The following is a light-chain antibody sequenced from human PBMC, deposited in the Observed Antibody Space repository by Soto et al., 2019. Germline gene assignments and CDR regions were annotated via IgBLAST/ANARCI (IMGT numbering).Light chain of an antibody. CDR1: PSVANF. CDR2: GAF. J-gene: IGKJ5*01. Sequence: EIVLIQSPATLSLSPGERATLSCRASPSVANFVAWYQQKPGQAPRLLIYGAFNRATGIPARFSGSGSGTDFTLTISSLEPEDAAVYYCQQRNVWPPVTFGQWTRLEIK. V-gene: IGKV3-11*01. CDR3: QQRNVWPPVT.